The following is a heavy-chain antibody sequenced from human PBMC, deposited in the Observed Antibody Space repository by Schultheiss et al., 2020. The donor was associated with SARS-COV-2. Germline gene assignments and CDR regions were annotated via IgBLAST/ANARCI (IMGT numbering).Heavy chain of an antibody. J-gene: IGHJ5*02. CDR1: GGSISSYY. Sequence: SQTLSLTCTVSGGSISSYYWSWIRQPAGKGLEWIGRIYTSGSTNYNPSLKSRVTISVDTSKNQFSLKLSSVTAADTAVYYCARAHIAAAGDMDWFDPWGQGTLVTVSS. D-gene: IGHD6-13*01. V-gene: IGHV4-4*07. CDR3: ARAHIAAAGDMDWFDP. CDR2: IYTSGST.